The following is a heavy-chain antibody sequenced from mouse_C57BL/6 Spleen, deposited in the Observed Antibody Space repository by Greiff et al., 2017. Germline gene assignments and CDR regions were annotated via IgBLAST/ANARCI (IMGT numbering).Heavy chain of an antibody. CDR3: ASYYGRAMDY. CDR2: IHPNSGST. CDR1: GYTFTSYW. D-gene: IGHD1-1*02. Sequence: QVQLQQPGAELVKPGASVQLSCKASGYTFTSYWMHWVKQRPGQGLEWIGMIHPNSGSTNSTEKFKSKATRTVDKSSSTAYMQLSSLTSEDAAVYYCASYYGRAMDYGGQGTSVTVSS. V-gene: IGHV1-64*01. J-gene: IGHJ4*01.